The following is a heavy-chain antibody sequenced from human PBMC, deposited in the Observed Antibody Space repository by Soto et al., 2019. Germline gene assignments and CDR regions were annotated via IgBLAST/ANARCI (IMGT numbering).Heavy chain of an antibody. V-gene: IGHV4-59*01. CDR3: ARDKSGGYNWFDP. CDR2: IYYIGTT. Sequence: SETLSLTCTVSGGSITSYHWNWIRQLPGKGLEWIGSIYYIGTTNYNPSLKSRVIISVDTSKNQFSLKLTSVTAADTAVYYCARDKSGGYNWFDPWGQGTLVTVSS. CDR1: GGSITSYH. D-gene: IGHD5-12*01. J-gene: IGHJ5*02.